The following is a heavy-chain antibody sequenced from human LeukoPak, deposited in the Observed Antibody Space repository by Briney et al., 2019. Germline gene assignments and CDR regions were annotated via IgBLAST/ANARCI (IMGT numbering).Heavy chain of an antibody. CDR2: VSSGFHA. Sequence: GGSLRLFCTASRFTLGSHDMYGVRQIPRQGVEWVAAVSSGFHAFFADSVKGRFTVSRDNSKNTVFLQMDSLRAEDTGVYYCATRLSGNYFATFDYWGQGILVTVSS. V-gene: IGHV3-53*01. D-gene: IGHD3-22*01. CDR1: RFTLGSHD. CDR3: ATRLSGNYFATFDY. J-gene: IGHJ4*02.